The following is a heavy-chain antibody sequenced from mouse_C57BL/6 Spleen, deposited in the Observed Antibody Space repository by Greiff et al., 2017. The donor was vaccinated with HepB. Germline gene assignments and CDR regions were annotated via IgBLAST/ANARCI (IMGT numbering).Heavy chain of an antibody. J-gene: IGHJ1*03. CDR3: ARVYYSGSSSFYGYFDV. CDR1: GFSLTSYA. CDR2: IWTGGGT. Sequence: VKLMESGPGLVAPSQSLSLTCTVSGFSLTSYAISWVSQPPGKGLEWLGVIWTGGGTNYNSAHKSRLSISNDNSKSQVFLKMNSLQTNDTARYYCARVYYSGSSSFYGYFDVWGTGTTVTVSS. D-gene: IGHD1-1*01. V-gene: IGHV2-9-1*01.